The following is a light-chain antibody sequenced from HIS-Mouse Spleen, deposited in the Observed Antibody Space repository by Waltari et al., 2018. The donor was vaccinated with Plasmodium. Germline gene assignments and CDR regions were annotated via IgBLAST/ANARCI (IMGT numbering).Light chain of an antibody. V-gene: IGLV4-69*01. CDR1: SGHSSSA. Sequence: QLVLTQSPSASASLGASVKLTCTLSSGHSSSAIACHQQQPEKGPRYLMKLNSDGSHSKGDGIPDRFSGSSSGAERYLTISSLQSEDEADYYCQTWGTGIHVVFGGGTKLTVL. CDR3: QTWGTGIHVV. J-gene: IGLJ2*01. CDR2: LNSDGSH.